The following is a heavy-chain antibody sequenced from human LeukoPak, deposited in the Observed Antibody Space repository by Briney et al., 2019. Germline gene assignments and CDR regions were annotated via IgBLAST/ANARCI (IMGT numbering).Heavy chain of an antibody. CDR3: ARFSGGSHVSGMDV. J-gene: IGHJ6*02. V-gene: IGHV1-69*04. D-gene: IGHD2-15*01. CDR2: IIPILGIA. CDR1: GGTFSSYA. Sequence: SVKASCKASGGTFSSYAISWVRQAPGQGLEWMGRIIPILGIANYAQKFQGRVTITADKSTSTAYMELSSLRSEDTAVYYCARFSGGSHVSGMDVWGQGTTVTVSS.